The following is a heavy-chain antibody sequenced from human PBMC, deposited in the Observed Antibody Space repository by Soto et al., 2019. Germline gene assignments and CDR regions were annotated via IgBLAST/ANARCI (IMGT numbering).Heavy chain of an antibody. V-gene: IGHV4-4*07. Sequence: PSETLSLPCPVSGCSISTYYWSWIRQPAGKGLEWIGRIYASGSTNYNPSLKSRVTMSVATSKNQFSLKLSSVTAADTAVYYCARGGMVIIPTATAFDYWGQGTLVTVSS. CDR3: ARGGMVIIPTATAFDY. CDR1: GCSISTYY. CDR2: IYASGST. J-gene: IGHJ4*02. D-gene: IGHD2-2*01.